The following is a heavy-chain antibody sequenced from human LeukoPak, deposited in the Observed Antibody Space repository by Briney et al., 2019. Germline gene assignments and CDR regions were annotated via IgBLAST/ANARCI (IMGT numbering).Heavy chain of an antibody. Sequence: GASVKVSCKASGGTFSSYAISWVRQAPGQGLEWRGGIIPIFGTANYAQKFQGRVTITTDESTSTAYMELSSLRSEDTAVYYCARGKYQLLWTVPYYYHYMDVWGKGTTVTVSS. CDR2: IIPIFGTA. CDR3: ARGKYQLLWTVPYYYHYMDV. CDR1: GGTFSSYA. V-gene: IGHV1-69*05. J-gene: IGHJ6*03. D-gene: IGHD2-2*01.